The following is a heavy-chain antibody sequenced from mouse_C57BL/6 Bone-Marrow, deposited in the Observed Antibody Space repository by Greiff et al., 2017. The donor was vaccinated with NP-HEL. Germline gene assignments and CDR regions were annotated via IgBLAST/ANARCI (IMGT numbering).Heavy chain of an antibody. J-gene: IGHJ4*01. CDR3: GGPTIVTHYYAMDY. CDR1: GYTFTSYT. D-gene: IGHD2-5*01. CDR2: INPSSGYT. Sequence: QVQLQQSGAELARPGASVKMSCKASGYTFTSYTMHWVKQRPGQGLEWIGYINPSSGYTKYNQKFKDKATLTADKSSSTAYMQLSSLTSEDSAVYYCGGPTIVTHYYAMDYWGQGTSVTVSS. V-gene: IGHV1-4*01.